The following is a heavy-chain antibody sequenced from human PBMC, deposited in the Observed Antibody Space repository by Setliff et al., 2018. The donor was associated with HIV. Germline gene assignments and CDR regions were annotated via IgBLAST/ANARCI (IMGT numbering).Heavy chain of an antibody. CDR3: ARVDSGYDLAYYYYMEV. V-gene: IGHV3-66*01. CDR1: GFTVSSNY. CDR2: IYSGGST. Sequence: GGSLRLSCAASGFTVSSNYMSWVRQAPGKGLEWVSVIYSGGSTYYADSVKGRFTISRDTAKNSLSLQMNSLRAEDTAVYYCARVDSGYDLAYYYYMEVWGKGTTVTVSS. D-gene: IGHD5-12*01. J-gene: IGHJ6*03.